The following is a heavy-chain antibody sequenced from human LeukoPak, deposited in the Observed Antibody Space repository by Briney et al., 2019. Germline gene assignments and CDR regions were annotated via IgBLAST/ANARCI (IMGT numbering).Heavy chain of an antibody. Sequence: EASVKVSCKASGYTFTSYAMHWARQAPGQRLEWMGWINAGNGNTKYSQKFQGRVTITRDTSASTAYMVLSSLRSEDTAVYYCARDEARITIFGVAGYFDYWGQGTLVTVAS. CDR3: ARDEARITIFGVAGYFDY. D-gene: IGHD3-3*01. J-gene: IGHJ4*02. CDR1: GYTFTSYA. V-gene: IGHV1-3*01. CDR2: INAGNGNT.